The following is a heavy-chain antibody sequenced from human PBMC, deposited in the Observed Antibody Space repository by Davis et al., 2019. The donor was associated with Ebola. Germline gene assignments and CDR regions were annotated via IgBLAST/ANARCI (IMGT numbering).Heavy chain of an antibody. V-gene: IGHV3-48*02. D-gene: IGHD4-17*01. CDR2: ISSSSNTI. CDR1: GFTFSSYS. J-gene: IGHJ6*02. CDR3: ARDRDYGDYERNYYHYGMDV. Sequence: GESLKISCAASGFTFSSYSMNWVRQAPEKGLEWLSYISSSSNTIYYADSVKGRFTISRDNAKNSLSLQMNSLRDEDTAVYFCARDRDYGDYERNYYHYGMDVWGQGTTVVVSS.